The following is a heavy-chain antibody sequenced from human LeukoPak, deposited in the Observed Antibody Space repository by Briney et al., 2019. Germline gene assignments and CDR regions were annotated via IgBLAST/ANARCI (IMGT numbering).Heavy chain of an antibody. D-gene: IGHD2-21*02. J-gene: IGHJ4*01. V-gene: IGHV3-21*01. CDR2: IAGSSGYI. CDR1: GFTFSSYT. Sequence: GGSLRLSCAASGFTFSSYTMNWVRQAPGKGLEWVSSIAGSSGYISYADSVKGRFTISRDNAKKSLYLQMTSLTAEDTAVYYCARDRGAYCGGDCYLGFDYWGRGALVTVSS. CDR3: ARDRGAYCGGDCYLGFDY.